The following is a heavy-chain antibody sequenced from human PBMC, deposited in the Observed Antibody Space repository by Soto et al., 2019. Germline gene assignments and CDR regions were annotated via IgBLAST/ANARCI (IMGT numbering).Heavy chain of an antibody. V-gene: IGHV4-61*01. CDR3: ARDFAYFDS. D-gene: IGHD3-3*01. CDR2: VYHTGRT. CDR1: GGSFKSGSYS. Sequence: SETLSLTCTVSGGSFKSGSYSWSWIRQPPGKGLEWIGYVYHTGRTSYNPSLKRRVSISMDTSKNQLSLSLDSVTAADTAVYFCARDFAYFDSWGQGTLVTVSS. J-gene: IGHJ4*02.